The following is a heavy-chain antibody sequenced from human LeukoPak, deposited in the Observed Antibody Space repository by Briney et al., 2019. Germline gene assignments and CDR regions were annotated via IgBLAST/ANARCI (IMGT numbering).Heavy chain of an antibody. CDR1: GGSFSGYY. CDR3: ASPAGGNSAY. J-gene: IGHJ4*02. V-gene: IGHV4-34*01. Sequence: SETLSLTCAVYGGSFSGYYWSWIRQPPGKGLEWIGEINHSGSTNYNPSLKSRVTISVDTSKNQFSLKPSSVTAADTAVYYCASPAGGNSAYWGQGTLVTVSS. D-gene: IGHD4-23*01. CDR2: INHSGST.